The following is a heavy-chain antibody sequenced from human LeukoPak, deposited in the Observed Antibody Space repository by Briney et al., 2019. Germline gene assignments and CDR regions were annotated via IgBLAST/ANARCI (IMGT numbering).Heavy chain of an antibody. CDR3: AKGEWWFGELHPAFDI. CDR1: GFTFSSYS. J-gene: IGHJ3*02. Sequence: GGSLRLSCAASGFTFSSYSMNWVRQAPGKGLEWVSYISSSSSTIYYADSVKGRFTISRDNAKNTLYLQMNSLRAEDTAVYYCAKGEWWFGELHPAFDIWGQGTMVTVSS. V-gene: IGHV3-48*04. CDR2: ISSSSSTI. D-gene: IGHD3-10*01.